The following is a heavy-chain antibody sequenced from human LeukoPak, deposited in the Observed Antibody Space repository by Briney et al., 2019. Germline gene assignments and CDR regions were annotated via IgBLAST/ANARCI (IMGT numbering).Heavy chain of an antibody. CDR2: INHSGST. CDR3: ARGRDFWSRDFDY. D-gene: IGHD3-3*01. CDR1: GGSFSGYY. V-gene: IGHV4-34*01. Sequence: SETLSLTCAVYGGSFSGYYWSWIRQPPGKGLEWIGEINHSGSTNYNPSLKSRVTISVDTSKNQFSLKLSSVTAADTAVYYCARGRDFWSRDFDYWGQGTLVTVSS. J-gene: IGHJ4*02.